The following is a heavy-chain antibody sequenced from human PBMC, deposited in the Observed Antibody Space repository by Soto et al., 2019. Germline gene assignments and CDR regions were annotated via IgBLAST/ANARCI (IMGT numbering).Heavy chain of an antibody. CDR1: GFTFSSYA. Sequence: QVQLVESGGGVVQPGRSLRLSCAASGFTFSSYAMHWVRQAPGKGLEWVAVISYDGSNKYYADSVKGRFTISRDNSKNTLYLQMNSLRAEDTAVYYCARGRELRGSYGMDVW. CDR2: ISYDGSNK. D-gene: IGHD1-26*01. J-gene: IGHJ6*01. CDR3: ARGRELRGSYGMDV. V-gene: IGHV3-30-3*01.